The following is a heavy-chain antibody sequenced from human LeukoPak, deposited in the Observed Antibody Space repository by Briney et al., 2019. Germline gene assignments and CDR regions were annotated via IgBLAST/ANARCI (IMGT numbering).Heavy chain of an antibody. CDR1: GGSICSYY. Sequence: SETLSLTCTVSGGSICSYYFNWIRQPPGKGLEWIGDIYSNGISSYNPSLRGRGTISIATSKKQISLRLRCVAAADTAIYYCARRAYYDSSGYYPASGYFDLWGRGTLVTVSS. D-gene: IGHD3-22*01. CDR2: IYSNGIS. CDR3: ARRAYYDSSGYYPASGYFDL. J-gene: IGHJ2*01. V-gene: IGHV4-4*08.